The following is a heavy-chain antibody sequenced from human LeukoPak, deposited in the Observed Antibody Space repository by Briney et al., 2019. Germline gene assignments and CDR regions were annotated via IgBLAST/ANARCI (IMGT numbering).Heavy chain of an antibody. J-gene: IGHJ4*02. Sequence: GSLRLSCAASGFTFSSYWMTWIRQPPGKGLEWIGYIYYSGSTNYNPSLKSRVTISVDTSKNQFSLKLSSVTAADTAVYYCARTGRPPVATFDYWGQGTLVTVSS. D-gene: IGHD5-12*01. V-gene: IGHV4-59*01. CDR2: IYYSGST. CDR1: GFTFSSYW. CDR3: ARTGRPPVATFDY.